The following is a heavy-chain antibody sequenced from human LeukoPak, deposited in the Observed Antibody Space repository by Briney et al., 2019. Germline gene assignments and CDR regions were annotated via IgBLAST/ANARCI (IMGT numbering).Heavy chain of an antibody. CDR2: IYYSGNT. CDR1: GGSISSGGYY. CDR3: ARGQYYYDSSGIENYFDY. V-gene: IGHV4-31*03. D-gene: IGHD3-22*01. Sequence: SETLSLTCTVSGGSISSGGYYWSWIRQHPGKGLEWIGYIYYSGNTYSNPSLKSRVTISVDTSKNQFSLKLSSVTAADTAVYYCARGQYYYDSSGIENYFDYWGQGTLVTVSS. J-gene: IGHJ4*02.